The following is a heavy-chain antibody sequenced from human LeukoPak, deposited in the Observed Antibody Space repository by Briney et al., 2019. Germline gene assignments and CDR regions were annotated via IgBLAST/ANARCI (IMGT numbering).Heavy chain of an antibody. D-gene: IGHD6-13*01. J-gene: IGHJ4*02. CDR3: AGADASTWHGAKY. CDR2: IYTGGTT. Sequence: GGSLRLSCAASGFTVSENYMSWIRQAPGKGLEWVSLIYTGGTTYYADSEQDRFTISRDTSKNIVYLQMNSLSAEDTAVYYCAGADASTWHGAKYWGQGTLVTVSS. CDR1: GFTVSENY. V-gene: IGHV3-66*01.